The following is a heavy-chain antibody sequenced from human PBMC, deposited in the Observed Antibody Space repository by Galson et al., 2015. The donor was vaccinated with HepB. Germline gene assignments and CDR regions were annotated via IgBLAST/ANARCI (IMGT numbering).Heavy chain of an antibody. CDR1: GFTFSSYS. J-gene: IGHJ4*02. V-gene: IGHV3-21*01. CDR2: ISSSSSYI. Sequence: SLRLSCAASGFTFSSYSMTWVRQAPGKGLEWVASISSSSSYIYYVDSVKGRFTISRDNAKNTLYLQMNSLRAEDTAVYYCARVPYGGYWFYFDYWGQGTPVTVSS. CDR3: ARVPYGGYWFYFDY. D-gene: IGHD1-26*01.